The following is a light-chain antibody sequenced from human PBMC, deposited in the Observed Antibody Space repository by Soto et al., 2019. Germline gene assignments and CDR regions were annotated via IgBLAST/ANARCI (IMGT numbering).Light chain of an antibody. V-gene: IGLV2-8*01. CDR2: EVT. Sequence: QSALTQPPSASGSPRQSVIISCTGTSSDVGGYNYVSWYQQHPGKAPKLMIYEVTKRPSGVPDRFSGSKSGNTASLTVSGLQAADEADYYCSSYAGSKNFVIFGGGTKLTVL. J-gene: IGLJ2*01. CDR1: SSDVGGYNY. CDR3: SSYAGSKNFVI.